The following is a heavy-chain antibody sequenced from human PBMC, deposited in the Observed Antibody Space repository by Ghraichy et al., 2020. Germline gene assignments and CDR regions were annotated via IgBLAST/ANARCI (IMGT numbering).Heavy chain of an antibody. CDR2: IVVGSGNT. Sequence: SVKVSCKASGFTFTSSAVQWVRQARGQRLEWIGWIVVGSGNTNYAQKFQERVTITRDMSTSTAYMELSSLRSEDTAVYYCAADASWSAGEYGSGDDGMDVWGQGTTVTVSS. V-gene: IGHV1-58*01. CDR3: AADASWSAGEYGSGDDGMDV. CDR1: GFTFTSSA. D-gene: IGHD3-10*01. J-gene: IGHJ6*02.